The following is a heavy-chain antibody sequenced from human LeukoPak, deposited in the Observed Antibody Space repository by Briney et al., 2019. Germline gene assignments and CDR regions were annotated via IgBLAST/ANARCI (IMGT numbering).Heavy chain of an antibody. Sequence: GSLRLSCAASGFTFSSYAMHWVRQAPGKGLEWVAVISYDGSNKYYADSVKGRFTISRDNSKNTLYLQMNSPRVEDTAVYYCARDLPLDYGDYEGAWFDPWGQGTLVTVSS. CDR3: ARDLPLDYGDYEGAWFDP. D-gene: IGHD4-17*01. V-gene: IGHV3-30-3*01. CDR1: GFTFSSYA. CDR2: ISYDGSNK. J-gene: IGHJ5*02.